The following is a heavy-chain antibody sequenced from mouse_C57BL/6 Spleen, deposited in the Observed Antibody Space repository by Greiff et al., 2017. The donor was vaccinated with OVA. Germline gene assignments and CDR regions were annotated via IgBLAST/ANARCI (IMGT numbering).Heavy chain of an antibody. CDR3: ARDYGRSYDWYFDV. D-gene: IGHD1-1*01. Sequence: EVQLQQSGPELVKPGASVKIPCKASGYTFTDYNMDWVKQSHGKSLEWIGDINPNNGGTIYNQKFKGKATLTVDKSSSTAYMELRSLTSEDTAVYYCARDYGRSYDWYFDVWGTGTTVTVSS. CDR2: INPNNGGT. V-gene: IGHV1-18*01. J-gene: IGHJ1*03. CDR1: GYTFTDYN.